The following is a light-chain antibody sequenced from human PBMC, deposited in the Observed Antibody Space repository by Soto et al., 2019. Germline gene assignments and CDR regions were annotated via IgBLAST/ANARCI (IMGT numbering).Light chain of an antibody. CDR2: DAS. J-gene: IGKJ4*01. CDR1: QTVSSNY. Sequence: EIILTQSPDTLSLSPGARATLSCRASQTVSSNYLAWYQQKPGQAPRLLIYDASNRATGIPARFSGSVSGTDGTITISSLEPEDCEVYDGQQRSNWPLTFGGGTKVDIK. V-gene: IGKV3-11*01. CDR3: QQRSNWPLT.